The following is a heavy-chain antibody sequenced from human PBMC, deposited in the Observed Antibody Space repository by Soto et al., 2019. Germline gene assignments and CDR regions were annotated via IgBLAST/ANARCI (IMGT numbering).Heavy chain of an antibody. J-gene: IGHJ4*02. CDR2: IISSSRYT. Sequence: PGGSLILSWAASGLTFGDHYMSWIRQAPGKWLEWVSYIISSSRYTSYTDSVKGRFTISRDNDKNSLYLQMSSLRAEDTSVYYCARDLYYYHSSAYYGYWGQGTLVTVSS. CDR1: GLTFGDHY. V-gene: IGHV3-11*06. D-gene: IGHD3-22*01. CDR3: ARDLYYYHSSAYYGY.